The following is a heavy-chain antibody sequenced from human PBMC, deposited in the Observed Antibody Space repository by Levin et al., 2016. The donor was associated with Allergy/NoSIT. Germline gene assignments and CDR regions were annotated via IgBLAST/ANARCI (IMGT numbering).Heavy chain of an antibody. CDR2: IYYSGST. CDR3: ASSKTGYILTGYYIDY. Sequence: WIRQPPGKGLEWIGYIYYSGSTNYNPSLKSRVTISVDTSKNQFSLKLSSVTAADTAVYYCASSKTGYILTGYYIDYWGQGTLVTVSS. J-gene: IGHJ4*02. V-gene: IGHV4-59*01. D-gene: IGHD3-9*01.